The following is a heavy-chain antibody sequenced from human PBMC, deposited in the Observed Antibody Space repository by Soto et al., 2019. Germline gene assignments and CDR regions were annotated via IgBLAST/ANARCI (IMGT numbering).Heavy chain of an antibody. Sequence: QLVESGGGSVQPGGSLTLSCAASGFTFSVHQMSWFRLAPGRGLEWVSCISDSGGAVHYADSVKGRFTISRDNAKNLLFLQMDSLRAEDTAVYYCAKGHGFQPPPMYYYDTATRGNWFDPWGQGTLVTVSS. D-gene: IGHD3-22*01. CDR1: GFTFSVHQ. CDR2: ISDSGGAV. CDR3: AKGHGFQPPPMYYYDTATRGNWFDP. J-gene: IGHJ5*02. V-gene: IGHV3-48*03.